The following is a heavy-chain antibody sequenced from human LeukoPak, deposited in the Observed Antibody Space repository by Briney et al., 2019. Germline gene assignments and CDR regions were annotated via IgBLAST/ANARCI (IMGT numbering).Heavy chain of an antibody. CDR3: ASGNIRGYSGYDLDYFDY. J-gene: IGHJ4*02. Sequence: ASVKVSCKASGYTFTSYYMHWVRQAPGQGLEWMGIINPSGGSTSYAQKFQGRVTMTRDTSTSTVYMELSSLRSEDTAVYYCASGNIRGYSGYDLDYFDYWGQGTLVTVS. V-gene: IGHV1-46*01. CDR2: INPSGGST. CDR1: GYTFTSYY. D-gene: IGHD5-12*01.